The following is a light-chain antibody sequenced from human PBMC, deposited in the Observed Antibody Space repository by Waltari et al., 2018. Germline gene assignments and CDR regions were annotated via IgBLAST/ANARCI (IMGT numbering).Light chain of an antibody. V-gene: IGLV1-47*01. CDR1: SSNIVPNY. CDR2: RND. J-gene: IGLJ2*01. CDR3: ATWDDSLSGPSVV. Sequence: QSVLTQPPSASGHPGQTVTISCSGSSSNIVPNYVYCSQQLPGTAPKFLIYRNDQRASGVPDRFSGSKSGTSASLAISGLRSEDEADYYCATWDDSLSGPSVVFGGGTKLTVL.